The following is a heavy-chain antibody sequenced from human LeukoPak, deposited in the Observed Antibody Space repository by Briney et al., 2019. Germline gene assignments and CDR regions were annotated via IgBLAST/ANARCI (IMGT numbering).Heavy chain of an antibody. CDR3: ARVGSSSWLNWFDP. D-gene: IGHD6-13*01. CDR2: IYHSGST. J-gene: IGHJ5*02. CDR1: GDSISSSNW. Sequence: SETLSLTCAVSGDSISSSNWWSWVRQPPGKGLEWIGEIYHSGSTNYNPSLKSRVTISVDKSKNQFSLKLSSVTAADTAVYYCARVGSSSWLNWFDPWGQGTLVTVSS. V-gene: IGHV4-4*02.